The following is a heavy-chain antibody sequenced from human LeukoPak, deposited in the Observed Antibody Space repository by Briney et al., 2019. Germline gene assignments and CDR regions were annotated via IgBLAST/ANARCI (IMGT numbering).Heavy chain of an antibody. CDR1: GGSISGYY. CDR2: IYYSGST. D-gene: IGHD6-6*01. Sequence: SETLSLTCTVSGGSISGYYWSWIRQPPGKGLEWIGYIYYSGSTNYNPSLKSRLTISIDTSENQFSLKLSSVTAAATAVYYCAREYSSSSGRRAFDIWGQGTMVTVSS. CDR3: AREYSSSSGRRAFDI. J-gene: IGHJ3*02. V-gene: IGHV4-59*08.